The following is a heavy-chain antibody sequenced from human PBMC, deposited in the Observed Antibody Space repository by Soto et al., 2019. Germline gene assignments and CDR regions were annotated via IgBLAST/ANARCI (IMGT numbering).Heavy chain of an antibody. D-gene: IGHD3-22*01. CDR3: ARDYYDSSGLAHDY. J-gene: IGHJ4*02. V-gene: IGHV3-21*04. CDR1: GGSISSSN. Sequence: PSETLSLTCAVSGGSISSSNWWSWVRQAPGKGLEWVSSISSSSSYIYYADSVKGRFTISRDNTKNSLYLQMNSLRAKDTAVYYCARDYYDSSGLAHDYWGQGTLVTVSS. CDR2: ISSSSSYI.